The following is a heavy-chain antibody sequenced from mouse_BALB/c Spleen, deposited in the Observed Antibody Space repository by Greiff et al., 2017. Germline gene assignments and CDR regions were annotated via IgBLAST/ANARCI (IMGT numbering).Heavy chain of an antibody. CDR1: GDSITSGY. D-gene: IGHD2-2*01. Sequence: VQLKESGPSLVKPSQTLSLTCSVTGDSITSGYWNWIRKFPGNKLEYMGYISYSGSTYYNPSLKSRISITRDTSKNQYYLQLNSVTTEDTATYYCARGGLRRDWYFDVWGAGTTVTVSS. J-gene: IGHJ1*01. V-gene: IGHV3-8*02. CDR2: ISYSGST. CDR3: ARGGLRRDWYFDV.